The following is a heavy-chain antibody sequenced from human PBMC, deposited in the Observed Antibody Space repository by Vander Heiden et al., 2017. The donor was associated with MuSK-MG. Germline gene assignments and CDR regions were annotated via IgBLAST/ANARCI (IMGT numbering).Heavy chain of an antibody. J-gene: IGHJ4*02. CDR3: ARADYSSIVDCQGGRYYFDY. Sequence: QVQLVQSGAEVKKPGASVKVSCKASGYTFTSYDINWVRQATGQGLEWMGWMNPNSGNTGYAQKFQGRVTMTRNTSISTAYMERSRMRSEETAVYYCARADYSSIVDCQGGRYYFDYWGQGTLVTVSS. CDR2: MNPNSGNT. V-gene: IGHV1-8*01. CDR1: GYTFTSYD. D-gene: IGHD6-13*01.